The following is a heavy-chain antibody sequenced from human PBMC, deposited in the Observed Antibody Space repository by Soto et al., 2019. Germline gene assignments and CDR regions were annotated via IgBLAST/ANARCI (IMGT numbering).Heavy chain of an antibody. V-gene: IGHV3-23*01. D-gene: IGHD2-2*01. J-gene: IGHJ3*02. CDR2: MSGSGAIT. Sequence: EVQLLESGGGLVQPGGSLRLSCAASGFTISSYAMSWVRQAPGKGLEWVSAMSGSGAITYYADSVKGRFTISRDNSKNTLYLRMDSLRAEDTAVYYCAKDRFVLFPAADDAFDIWGQGTMVTVSS. CDR1: GFTISSYA. CDR3: AKDRFVLFPAADDAFDI.